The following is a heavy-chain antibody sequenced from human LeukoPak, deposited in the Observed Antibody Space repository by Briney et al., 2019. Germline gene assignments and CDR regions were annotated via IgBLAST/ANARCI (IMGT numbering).Heavy chain of an antibody. Sequence: GRSLRLSCAASGFTFSSYAMHWVRQAPGKGLEWVAVISYDGSNKYYADSVKGRFTISRDNSKNTLYPQMNSLRAEDTAVYYCARDRVVFYYDYWGQGTLVTVSS. CDR2: ISYDGSNK. CDR3: ARDRVVFYYDY. J-gene: IGHJ4*02. CDR1: GFTFSSYA. V-gene: IGHV3-30*04. D-gene: IGHD3-10*01.